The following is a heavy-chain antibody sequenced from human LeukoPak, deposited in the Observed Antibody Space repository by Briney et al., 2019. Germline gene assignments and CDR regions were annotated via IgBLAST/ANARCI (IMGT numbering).Heavy chain of an antibody. J-gene: IGHJ4*02. CDR3: ARFTGYSSGWYSDPLSY. V-gene: IGHV3-30*04. CDR1: GFSLSSYA. Sequence: GGSLRLSCAASGFSLSSYAMHWVRQAPGKGLEWVSFVSFDGRNKNYADSVRGRFTISRDDSKNTLYLQMSSLRNEDTAVYYCARFTGYSSGWYSDPLSYWGQGTLVTVSS. CDR2: VSFDGRNK. D-gene: IGHD6-19*01.